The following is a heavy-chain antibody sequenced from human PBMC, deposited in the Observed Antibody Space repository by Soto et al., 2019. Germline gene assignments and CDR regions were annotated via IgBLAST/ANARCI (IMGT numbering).Heavy chain of an antibody. CDR2: ISYDGSNK. CDR3: AKVRAVDLVATLYYYYYMDV. CDR1: GFTFSSFG. Sequence: GGSLRLSCAASGFTFSSFGMHWVRQAPGKGLEWVAVISYDGSNKYYADSVKGRFTISRDNSKNTLYLQMSSLSAEDTAVYYCAKVRAVDLVATLYYYYYMDVWGRGTTVTVSS. D-gene: IGHD5-12*01. V-gene: IGHV3-30*18. J-gene: IGHJ6*03.